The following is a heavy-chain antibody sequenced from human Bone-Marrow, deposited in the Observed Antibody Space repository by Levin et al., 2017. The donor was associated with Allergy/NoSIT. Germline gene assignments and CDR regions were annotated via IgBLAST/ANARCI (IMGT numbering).Heavy chain of an antibody. J-gene: IGHJ4*02. D-gene: IGHD5-18*01. Sequence: NRGESLKISCKGSGYTFPNYWIGWVRQMPGKGLEWMGIIFPSDSDTRYSPSFQGQVTISVDKSINTAYLQWSSLKASDTAVYYCARQGQGYSYGGYWGQGTLVTVTS. CDR1: GYTFPNYW. CDR3: ARQGQGYSYGGY. V-gene: IGHV5-51*01. CDR2: IFPSDSDT.